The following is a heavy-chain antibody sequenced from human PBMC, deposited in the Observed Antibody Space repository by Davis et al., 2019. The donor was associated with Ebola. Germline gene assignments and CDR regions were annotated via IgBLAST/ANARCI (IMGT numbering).Heavy chain of an antibody. CDR2: INHSGST. J-gene: IGHJ4*02. Sequence: SETLSLTCAVYGGSFSGYYWSWIRQPPGKGLEWIGEINHSGSTNYNPSLKSRVTISVDTSKNQFSLKLSSVTAADTAVYYCARQYCSSTSCYGDSFDYWGQGTLVTVSS. V-gene: IGHV4-34*01. D-gene: IGHD2-2*01. CDR3: ARQYCSSTSCYGDSFDY. CDR1: GGSFSGYY.